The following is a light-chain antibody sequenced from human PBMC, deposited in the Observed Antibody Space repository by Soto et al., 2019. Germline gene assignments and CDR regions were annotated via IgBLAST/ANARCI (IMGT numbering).Light chain of an antibody. Sequence: EIVLTQSPGTLSLSPGERATLFCSASQSVSISYLAWYQQKPGQAPRLLIYGASSRATGIPDRFSGSGSVTDFTLTISRLEPEDFAVYYCQHYGGTPQTFGQGTKVDNK. J-gene: IGKJ1*01. CDR3: QHYGGTPQT. CDR1: QSVSISY. CDR2: GAS. V-gene: IGKV3-20*01.